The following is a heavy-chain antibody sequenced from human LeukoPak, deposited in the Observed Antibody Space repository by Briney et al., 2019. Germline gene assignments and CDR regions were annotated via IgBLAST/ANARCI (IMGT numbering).Heavy chain of an antibody. D-gene: IGHD4-11*01. J-gene: IGHJ3*02. V-gene: IGHV1-18*01. CDR2: ISAYNGNT. CDR1: GYTFTSYA. CDR3: ARGLQENLAWLQAFTAFDI. Sequence: ASVKVSCKASGYTFTSYAITWVRQAPGQGLEWMGWISAYNGNTNYAQKLQGRVTMTTDTSTNTAYMELRSLRSDDTAVYYCARGLQENLAWLQAFTAFDIWGQGTMVTVSS.